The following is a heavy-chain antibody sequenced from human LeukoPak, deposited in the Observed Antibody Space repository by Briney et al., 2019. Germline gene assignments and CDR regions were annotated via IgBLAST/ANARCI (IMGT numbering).Heavy chain of an antibody. Sequence: GGSLRLSCTNSGFTFGDYAMSRFRQAPGKGLEWVGFIRSKAYGGTTEYAASVKGRFTISRDDSKSIAYLQMNSLKTEDTAVYYCTREGTYGYYYFDDYWGQGTLVTVSS. CDR3: TREGTYGYYYFDDY. CDR1: GFTFGDYA. J-gene: IGHJ4*02. CDR2: IRSKAYGGTT. V-gene: IGHV3-49*03. D-gene: IGHD3-22*01.